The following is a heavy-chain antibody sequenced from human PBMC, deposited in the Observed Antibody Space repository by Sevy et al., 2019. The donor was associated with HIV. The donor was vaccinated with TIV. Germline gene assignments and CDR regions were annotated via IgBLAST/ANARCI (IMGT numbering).Heavy chain of an antibody. J-gene: IGHJ6*02. V-gene: IGHV3-30*18. Sequence: GGSLRLSCVVSGISFTTSGMHWVRQAPGKGLEGGPVLSYHGRDKFYAGSLKGRSTISRDNSKNMLYLQMNSLRAEDTAVYYCAKDFTGYNGMDVWGQGTMVTVSS. CDR1: GISFTTSG. CDR3: AKDFTGYNGMDV. D-gene: IGHD3-9*01. CDR2: LSYHGRDK.